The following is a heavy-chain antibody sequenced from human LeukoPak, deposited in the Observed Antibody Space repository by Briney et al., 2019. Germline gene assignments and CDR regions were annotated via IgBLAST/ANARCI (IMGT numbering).Heavy chain of an antibody. CDR3: ARGVLCGSCYYYYGMDV. Sequence: SETLSLTCTVSGGSISSYYWSWIRQPPGKGLEWIGYIYYSGSTNYNPSLKSRVTISVDTSKNQFSLKLSSVTAAGTAVYYCARGVLCGSCYYYYGMDVWGQGTTVTVSS. CDR1: GGSISSYY. V-gene: IGHV4-59*01. CDR2: IYYSGST. J-gene: IGHJ6*02. D-gene: IGHD2-15*01.